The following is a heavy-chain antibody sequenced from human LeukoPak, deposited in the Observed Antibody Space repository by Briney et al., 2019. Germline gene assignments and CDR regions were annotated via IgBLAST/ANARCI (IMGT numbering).Heavy chain of an antibody. V-gene: IGHV1-46*01. CDR1: GYTFTSYY. Sequence: ASVKVSCKASGYTFTSYYMHWVRQAPGQGLEWMGIINPSGGSTSYAQKFQGRVTMTRDTATSIVYMELSSLRSEDTAVYYCAREDIVVVPAAIFVGAFDIWGQGTMVTVSS. CDR3: AREDIVVVPAAIFVGAFDI. J-gene: IGHJ3*02. D-gene: IGHD2-2*02. CDR2: INPSGGST.